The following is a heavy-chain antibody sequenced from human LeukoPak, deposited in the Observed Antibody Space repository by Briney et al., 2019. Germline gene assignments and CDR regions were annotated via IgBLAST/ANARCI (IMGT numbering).Heavy chain of an antibody. CDR1: GYTFTTYF. J-gene: IGHJ6*02. D-gene: IGHD2-2*01. Sequence: ASVKVSCTASGYTFTTYFVHWVRQAPGQGLEWMGLIDPSDGSTSHAQKFQGRVTMTRDTSTSTVYMELSSLRSEDTAVYFCARGCRVVPGVHNVGRTQYYNGMDVWGQGTTVTVSS. CDR2: IDPSDGST. V-gene: IGHV1-46*01. CDR3: ARGCRVVPGVHNVGRTQYYNGMDV.